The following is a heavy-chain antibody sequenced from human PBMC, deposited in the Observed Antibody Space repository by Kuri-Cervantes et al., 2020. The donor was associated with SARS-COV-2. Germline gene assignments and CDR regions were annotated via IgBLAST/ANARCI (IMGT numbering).Heavy chain of an antibody. Sequence: GESLKISCAASGFAVSSNYMSWVRQAPGKGLEWVSIIYSDSSTYYADSVKGRFTISRDNSKNTLYLQMSSRRAEDTAVYYCARDLVDSSGYSGLGYWGQGTLVTVSS. J-gene: IGHJ4*02. V-gene: IGHV3-53*01. CDR3: ARDLVDSSGYSGLGY. CDR1: GFAVSSNY. CDR2: IYSDSST. D-gene: IGHD3-22*01.